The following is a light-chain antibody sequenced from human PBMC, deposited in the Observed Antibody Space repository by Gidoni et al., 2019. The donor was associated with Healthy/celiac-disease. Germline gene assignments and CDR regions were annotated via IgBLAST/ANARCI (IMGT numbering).Light chain of an antibody. V-gene: IGKV2-28*01. J-gene: IGKJ1*01. CDR1: QSLLHSNGYNY. Sequence: EIVMTQSPLSLPVTPGEPASISCRSSQSLLHSNGYNYLDWYLQKPGQSPQLLIYLGSNRASGVPDRFRGSGSGTDFTLKISRVEAEDVGVYYCMQALQTPRTFGQGTKVEIK. CDR3: MQALQTPRT. CDR2: LGS.